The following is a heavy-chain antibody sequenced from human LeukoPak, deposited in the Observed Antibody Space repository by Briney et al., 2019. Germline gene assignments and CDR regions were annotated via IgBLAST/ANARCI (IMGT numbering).Heavy chain of an antibody. J-gene: IGHJ4*02. D-gene: IGHD5-18*01. Sequence: GGSLRLSCTASGFTRGSHDMHWVRQTTGEGLEWVAAIASGFQTFYAGSVKGRFTVSREDAKNSLYLQMNSLRAGDTAVYYCVREARGYHYTYFDYWGQGTLVTVSS. CDR1: GFTRGSHD. CDR3: VREARGYHYTYFDY. CDR2: IASGFQT. V-gene: IGHV3-13*01.